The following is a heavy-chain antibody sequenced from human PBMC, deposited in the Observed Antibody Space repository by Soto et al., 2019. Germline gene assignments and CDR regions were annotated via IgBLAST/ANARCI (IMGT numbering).Heavy chain of an antibody. CDR2: INPNSGGT. D-gene: IGHD2-2*01. Sequence: ASVKVSCKASGYTFTGYYMHWVRQAPGQGLEWMGWINPNSGGTNYAQKFQGWVTMTRDTSISTAYMELSRLRSDDTAVYYCARGTGIVLVPAAMLDYYYGMDVWGQGTTVTVS. CDR1: GYTFTGYY. J-gene: IGHJ6*02. V-gene: IGHV1-2*04. CDR3: ARGTGIVLVPAAMLDYYYGMDV.